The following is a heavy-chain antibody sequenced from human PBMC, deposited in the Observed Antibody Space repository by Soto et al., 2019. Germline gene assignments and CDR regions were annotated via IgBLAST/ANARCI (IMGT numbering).Heavy chain of an antibody. CDR2: IYYSGST. Sequence: SETLSLTCTVSGGSISSYYWTWIRQPPGKGLEWIGYIYYSGSTNYNPSLKSRVTISVATSKNQFSLKLSSVTAADTAVYYCARDDTRYSSGHDAFDIWGQGTMVTVSS. CDR1: GGSISSYY. D-gene: IGHD6-19*01. CDR3: ARDDTRYSSGHDAFDI. V-gene: IGHV4-59*12. J-gene: IGHJ3*02.